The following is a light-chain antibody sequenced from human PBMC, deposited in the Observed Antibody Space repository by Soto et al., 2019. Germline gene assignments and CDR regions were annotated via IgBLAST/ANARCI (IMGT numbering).Light chain of an antibody. Sequence: QSVLTQPPSVSGAPGQRVTISCTGSSSNIGAGYDVHWYQQLPETAPKLLIYGNSNRPSGVPDRFSGSKSGTSASLAITGLQAEDEADYYCQSYDSSLREVFGGGTQLTVL. CDR2: GNS. CDR1: SSNIGAGYD. J-gene: IGLJ2*01. V-gene: IGLV1-40*01. CDR3: QSYDSSLREV.